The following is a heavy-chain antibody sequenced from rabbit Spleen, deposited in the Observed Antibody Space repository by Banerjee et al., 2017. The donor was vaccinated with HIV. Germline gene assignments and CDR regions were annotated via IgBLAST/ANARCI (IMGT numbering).Heavy chain of an antibody. CDR3: ARDVGTSFSTYGMDL. D-gene: IGHD7-1*01. V-gene: IGHV1S40*01. Sequence: QSLEESGGGLVKPGASLTLTCKASGFSFNSGYDMGWVRQAPGKGLEWIACIAGGSSGSTYSATWAKGRFTISKTSSTTVTLQMTSLTAADTATYFCARDVGTSFSTYGMDLWGPGSLVTVS. CDR1: GFSFNSGYD. CDR2: IAGGSSGST. J-gene: IGHJ6*01.